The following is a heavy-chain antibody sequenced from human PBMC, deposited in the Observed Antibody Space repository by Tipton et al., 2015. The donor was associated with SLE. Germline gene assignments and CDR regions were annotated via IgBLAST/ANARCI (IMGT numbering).Heavy chain of an antibody. CDR2: ISPDDSDT. CDR1: GYSFANHL. Sequence: VQLAQSGAEVKEPGESLKISCKGSGYSFANHLIGWVRQMPGKGLEWMGSISPDDSDTTYSPPFEGQVTISADKSISTAYLQWSTLKASDTAMYYCARSSDFWSGWDYWGQGTLVTVSS. J-gene: IGHJ4*02. D-gene: IGHD3-3*01. CDR3: ARSSDFWSGWDY. V-gene: IGHV5-51*01.